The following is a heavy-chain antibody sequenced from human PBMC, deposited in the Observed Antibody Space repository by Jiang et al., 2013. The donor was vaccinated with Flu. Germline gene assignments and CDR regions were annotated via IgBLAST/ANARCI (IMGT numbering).Heavy chain of an antibody. CDR3: ARGGGGGYGGNFDY. D-gene: IGHD4-23*01. Sequence: GKGLEWIGSIYHSGSTYYNLSLKSRVTISVDTSKNQFSLKLSFVTAADTAVYYCARGGGGGYGGNFDYWGQGTLVTVSS. J-gene: IGHJ4*02. V-gene: IGHV4-38-2*02. CDR2: IYHSGST.